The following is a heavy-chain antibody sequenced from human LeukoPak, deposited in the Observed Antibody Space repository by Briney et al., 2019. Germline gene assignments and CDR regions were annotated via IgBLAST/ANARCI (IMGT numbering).Heavy chain of an antibody. D-gene: IGHD1-26*01. Sequence: PGGSLRLSCAASGFTFSSYSMNWVRQAPGKGLEWASSISSSSSYIYYADSVKGRFTISRDNAKNSLYLQMNSLRAEDTAVYYCARQSYSSGSYYFDYWGQGTLVTVSS. CDR3: ARQSYSSGSYYFDY. CDR2: ISSSSSYI. J-gene: IGHJ4*02. V-gene: IGHV3-21*01. CDR1: GFTFSSYS.